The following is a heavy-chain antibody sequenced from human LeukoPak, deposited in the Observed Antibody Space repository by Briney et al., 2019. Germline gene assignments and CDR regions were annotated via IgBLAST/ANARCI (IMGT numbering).Heavy chain of an antibody. V-gene: IGHV4-59*12. CDR1: GGSISSYY. CDR2: IYYTGTT. D-gene: IGHD6-13*01. CDR3: AREFLAVAVPDC. Sequence: PSETLSLTCTVSGGSISSYYWSWIRQPPGKGLEWIGYIYYTGTTYYNPSLKSRVTISLDRSKNQFSLKLSSVTAADTAVFYCAREFLAVAVPDCWGQGALVTVSS. J-gene: IGHJ4*02.